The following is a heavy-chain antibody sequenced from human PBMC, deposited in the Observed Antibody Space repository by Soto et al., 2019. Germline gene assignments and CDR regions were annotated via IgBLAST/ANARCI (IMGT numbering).Heavy chain of an antibody. V-gene: IGHV4-59*01. D-gene: IGHD1-1*01. CDR2: IYYSGST. J-gene: IGHJ5*02. CDR1: GGSISSYY. CDR3: ARVVRTVERRGWFDP. Sequence: QVQLQESGPGLVKPSETLSLTCTVSGGSISSYYWSWIRQPPGKGLEWIGYIYYSGSTNYNPSLKSRVTISVDTSKNQFSLKLSSVTAADTAVYYCARVVRTVERRGWFDPWGQGTLVTVSS.